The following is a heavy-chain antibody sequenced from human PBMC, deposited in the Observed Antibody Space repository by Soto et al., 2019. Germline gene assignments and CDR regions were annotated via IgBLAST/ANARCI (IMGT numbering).Heavy chain of an antibody. V-gene: IGHV3-33*01. Sequence: QVQLVESGGGVVQPGRSLRLSCAASGFTFSSYGMHWVRQAPGKGLEWVAVIWYDGSNKYYADSVKGRFTISRDNSKNTLYLQMNSLRAEDTAVYYCARSPLPAYFDYWGQGTLVTVSS. CDR1: GFTFSSYG. D-gene: IGHD2-2*01. CDR2: IWYDGSNK. J-gene: IGHJ4*02. CDR3: ARSPLPAYFDY.